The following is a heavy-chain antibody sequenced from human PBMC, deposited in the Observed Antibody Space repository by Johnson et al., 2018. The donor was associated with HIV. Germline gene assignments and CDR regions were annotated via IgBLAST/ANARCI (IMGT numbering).Heavy chain of an antibody. Sequence: QVQLVESGGGVAQPGRSLRLSCAASGFSLSSYAMHWVRHAPGKGLEWVAVISYDGSNKYYADSVKGRFTISRDNSKNTLYLQMSSLRVEDTAVYCCARVRIIYSSSSHAFDIWGQGTMVTVSS. D-gene: IGHD6-6*01. CDR3: ARVRIIYSSSSHAFDI. J-gene: IGHJ3*02. CDR1: GFSLSSYA. V-gene: IGHV3-30-3*01. CDR2: ISYDGSNK.